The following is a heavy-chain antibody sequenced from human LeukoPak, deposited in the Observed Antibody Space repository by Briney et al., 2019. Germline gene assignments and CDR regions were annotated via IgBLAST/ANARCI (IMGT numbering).Heavy chain of an antibody. CDR1: GASITTYN. D-gene: IGHD6-13*01. J-gene: IGHJ5*02. CDR2: IYYSGST. Sequence: SETLSLTRTVSGASITTYNGAWIRQPPGKGLEWIGYIYYSGSTKYNPSLKSRVTISVDTSKKQFSLKVSSVTAADTALYYCARVVAAAVWLDPWGQGTLVTVSP. CDR3: ARVVAAAVWLDP. V-gene: IGHV4-59*01.